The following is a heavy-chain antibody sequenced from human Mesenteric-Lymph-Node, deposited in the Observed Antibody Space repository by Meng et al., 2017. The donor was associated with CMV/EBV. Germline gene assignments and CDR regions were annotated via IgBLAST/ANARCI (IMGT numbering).Heavy chain of an antibody. CDR2: INHSGST. CDR3: ARGVGVDP. Sequence: TLSLTCAVIGGSFSDYSLRWLRQPPGKGLEWIGEINHSGSTNYTPSLKSRVTISVDTSNNQFSLKLRSVTAADAAVYYCARGVGVDPWGQGTLVTVSS. V-gene: IGHV4-34*01. CDR1: GGSFSDYS. J-gene: IGHJ5*02.